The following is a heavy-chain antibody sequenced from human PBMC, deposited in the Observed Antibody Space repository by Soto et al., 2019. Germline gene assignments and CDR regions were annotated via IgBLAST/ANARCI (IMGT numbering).Heavy chain of an antibody. J-gene: IGHJ4*02. CDR3: AKFFGETGGSSGWPWTFHY. CDR1: GFTFSSYA. CDR2: ISGSGGTT. V-gene: IGHV3-23*01. D-gene: IGHD6-25*01. Sequence: EVQLLESGGGLVQPGRSLRLSCAASGFTFSSYAMSWVRQAPGKGLEWVSAISGSGGTTYYASSVKGRFTISRANSKITLFLQMNSLRAEDTAVYYCAKFFGETGGSSGWPWTFHYWGQGTLVTVSS.